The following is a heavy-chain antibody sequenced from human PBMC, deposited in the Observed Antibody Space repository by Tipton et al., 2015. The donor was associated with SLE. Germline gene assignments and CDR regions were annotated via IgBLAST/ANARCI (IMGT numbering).Heavy chain of an antibody. CDR3: AKSIGFGEFFFDY. Sequence: SGFTFSTYDMHWVRQAPGKGLEWVAFIRYDGSNDCYTDSVKGRFTISKDNSKNTLYLQMNSLRAEDTAVYYCAKSIGFGEFFFDYWGQGTLVTVSS. J-gene: IGHJ4*02. CDR1: GFTFSTYD. CDR2: IRYDGSND. D-gene: IGHD3-10*01. V-gene: IGHV3-30*02.